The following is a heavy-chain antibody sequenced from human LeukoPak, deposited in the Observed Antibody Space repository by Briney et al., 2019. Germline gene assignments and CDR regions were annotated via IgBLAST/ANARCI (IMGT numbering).Heavy chain of an antibody. CDR3: ARDVGGSVSWLLR. CDR1: GYTFTNYY. V-gene: IGHV1-46*01. D-gene: IGHD2-21*02. Sequence: ASVKVSCKASGYTFTNYYMHWVRQAPGQGLEWMGVINHSGGSTNYAQKFQGRVTMTRDTSTSTVYMELSSLRSEDTAVYFCARDVGGSVSWLLRWGQGTLVTVSS. CDR2: INHSGGST. J-gene: IGHJ4*02.